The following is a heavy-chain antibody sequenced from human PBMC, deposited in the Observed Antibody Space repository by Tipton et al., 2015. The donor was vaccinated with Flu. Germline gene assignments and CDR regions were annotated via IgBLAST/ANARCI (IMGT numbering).Heavy chain of an antibody. CDR3: ASWGDGRGH. CDR2: INRDGNTT. CDR1: GFTFSSSW. Sequence: SLRLSCAASGFTFSSSWMPWVRQAPGKGLVWVSHINRDGNTTNYADSVKGRFTISRDNAKNTVNLQMNSVRDDDTAVYYCASWGDGRGHWGQGTLVTVSS. V-gene: IGHV3-74*01. D-gene: IGHD3-10*02. J-gene: IGHJ4*02.